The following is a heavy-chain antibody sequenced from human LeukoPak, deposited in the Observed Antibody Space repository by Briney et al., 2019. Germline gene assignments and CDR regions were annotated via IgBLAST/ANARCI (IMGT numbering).Heavy chain of an antibody. D-gene: IGHD3-3*01. J-gene: IGHJ4*02. CDR1: GGTFSSYA. CDR3: ARGVYDFNWYYFDY. V-gene: IGHV1-69*13. Sequence: GASVKVSCKASGGTFSSYAISWVRQAPGQGLEWMGGIIPMFGTANYAQKFQGRVTITADESTSTAYMELSSLRSEDTAVYYCARGVYDFNWYYFDYWGQGTLVTVSS. CDR2: IIPMFGTA.